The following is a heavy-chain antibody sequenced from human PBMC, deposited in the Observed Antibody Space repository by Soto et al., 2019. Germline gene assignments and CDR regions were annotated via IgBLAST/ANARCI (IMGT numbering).Heavy chain of an antibody. J-gene: IGHJ6*02. CDR3: ARHGFGPLHGLVDV. V-gene: IGHV4-59*08. CDR2: INYDGYS. D-gene: IGHD3-10*01. Sequence: QVQLQESGPGLVKPSETLSLTCTVSGGSITNYYCSWFRQTPGKGLELIGYINYDGYSAYNLSLKRRVTLSRDASKTQFSLMLEAVTATDTAVYYCARHGFGPLHGLVDVWGPGTTVIVSS. CDR1: GGSITNYY.